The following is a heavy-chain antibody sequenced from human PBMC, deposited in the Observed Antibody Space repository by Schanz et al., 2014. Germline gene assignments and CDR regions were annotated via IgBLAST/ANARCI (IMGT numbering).Heavy chain of an antibody. CDR3: VPMSIAAH. J-gene: IGHJ4*02. CDR1: GFNFSSYT. D-gene: IGHD6-6*01. V-gene: IGHV3-21*01. Sequence: VQLVESGGGVVQPGRSLRLSCAASGFNFSSYTMNWVRQAPGKGLQWVSSLSGDGGTTHYADSVKGRFTISRDNAKNSLYLQMNSLRAGDTAVYYCVPMSIAAHWGQGTLVTVSS. CDR2: LSGDGGTT.